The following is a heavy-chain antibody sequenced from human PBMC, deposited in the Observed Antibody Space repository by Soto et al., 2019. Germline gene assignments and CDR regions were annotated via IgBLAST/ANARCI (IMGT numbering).Heavy chain of an antibody. Sequence: PGGSLRLSCAASGFTFSSYAMHWVRQAPGKGLEWVAVISYDGSNKYYADSVKGRFTISRDNSKNTLYLQMNSLRAEDTAVYYCAREVAARLDYWGKGTLVTVSS. CDR1: GFTFSSYA. V-gene: IGHV3-30-3*01. CDR3: AREVAARLDY. J-gene: IGHJ4*02. D-gene: IGHD6-6*01. CDR2: ISYDGSNK.